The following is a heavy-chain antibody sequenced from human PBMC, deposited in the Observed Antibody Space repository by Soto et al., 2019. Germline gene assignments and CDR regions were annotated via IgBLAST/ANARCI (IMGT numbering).Heavy chain of an antibody. D-gene: IGHD6-6*01. V-gene: IGHV3-23*01. Sequence: GGSLRLSCGASGFTFSSYAMSWVRQAPGKGLEWVSAISGGGSSTYYADSVKGRFTISRDNSKNTLYLQMNSLRAEGTAVYYCAKDRRYSGSSRGLDYWGQGTQVTVSS. CDR1: GFTFSSYA. CDR2: ISGGGSST. J-gene: IGHJ4*02. CDR3: AKDRRYSGSSRGLDY.